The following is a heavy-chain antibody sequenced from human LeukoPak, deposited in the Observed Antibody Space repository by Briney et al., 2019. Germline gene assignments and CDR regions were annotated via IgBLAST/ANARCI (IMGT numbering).Heavy chain of an antibody. CDR2: IYPADSDT. CDR3: ARPRYPGTYHGGRDY. J-gene: IGHJ4*02. Sequence: PGASLKISCEASGYTFTNYWLAWVRQTPGKGLECVGIIYPADSDTTYSPSFQGQGTISAGKSISTAYLQWCSLKASDTAMYYCARPRYPGTYHGGRDYWGEGILVTVSS. CDR1: GYTFTNYW. D-gene: IGHD1-26*01. V-gene: IGHV5-51*01.